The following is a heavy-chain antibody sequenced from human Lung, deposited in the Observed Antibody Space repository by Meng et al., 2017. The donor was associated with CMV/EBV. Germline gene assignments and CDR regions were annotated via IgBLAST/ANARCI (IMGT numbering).Heavy chain of an antibody. CDR2: ISSTSIHI. J-gene: IGHJ4*02. CDR1: AFIFSDYA. D-gene: IGHD2-2*01. CDR3: ARGRGYCSSTNCYLNFDY. Sequence: ESXKISXAASAFIFSDYAMTWIRQAPGKGLEWVSSISSTSIHIYYADSVKGRFTISRDNGKNLLYLQLNSLRAEDTAVYYCARGRGYCSSTNCYLNFDYWGQGXLVTVS. V-gene: IGHV3-21*01.